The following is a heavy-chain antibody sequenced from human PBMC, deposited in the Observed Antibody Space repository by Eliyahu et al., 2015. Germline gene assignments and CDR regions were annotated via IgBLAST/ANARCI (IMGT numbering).Heavy chain of an antibody. CDR1: GGSISVHY. CDR3: ARRGTGNWYFDL. J-gene: IGHJ2*01. V-gene: IGHV4-59*11. D-gene: IGHD3-10*01. CDR2: IYYTGST. Sequence: QVQLQESGPGLVKPSETLSLTCSVSGGSISVHYWSWIRQPPGKGLEWIGYIYYTGSTNYNPSLNSRVTMSVDTSKNQFSLKLTSVTAADTAVYYCARRGTGNWYFDLWGRGTLVTVSS.